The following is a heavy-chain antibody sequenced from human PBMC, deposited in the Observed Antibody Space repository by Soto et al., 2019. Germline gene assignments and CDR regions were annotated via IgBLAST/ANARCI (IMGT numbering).Heavy chain of an antibody. CDR3: ARDPSPTGTYDY. D-gene: IGHD1-7*01. CDR2: IYYSGST. V-gene: IGHV4-61*08. Sequence: SETLSLTCAVSGDTISTGGYSWAWIRQPPGKGLEWIGYIYYSGSTNYNPSLKSRVTISVDTSKNQFSLKLSSVTAADTAVYYCARDPSPTGTYDYWGQGTLVTVSS. CDR1: GDTISTGGYS. J-gene: IGHJ4*02.